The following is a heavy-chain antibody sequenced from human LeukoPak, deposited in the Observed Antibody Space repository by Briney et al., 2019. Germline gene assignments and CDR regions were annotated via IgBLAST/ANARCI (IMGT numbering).Heavy chain of an antibody. V-gene: IGHV4-38-2*02. CDR2: IFYSGST. Sequence: SETLSLTCTVSGYSISSGYYWGWVRQPPGQGLEWIGNIFYSGSTYYSPSLKSRVTISLDTSRNQFSLKLNSVTAADTAVYYCAKSNGYGLVDIWGQGTMVTVSS. CDR1: GYSISSGYY. CDR3: AKSNGYGLVDI. J-gene: IGHJ3*02. D-gene: IGHD3-10*01.